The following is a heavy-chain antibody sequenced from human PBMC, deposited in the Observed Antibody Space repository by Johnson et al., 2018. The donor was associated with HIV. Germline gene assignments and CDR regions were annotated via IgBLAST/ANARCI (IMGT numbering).Heavy chain of an antibody. D-gene: IGHD3-22*01. V-gene: IGHV3-48*04. J-gene: IGHJ3*01. CDR3: ARSYDSSGYYYSFAFDV. CDR2: ISWNSGSI. Sequence: VQLVESGGGVVQPGRSLRLSCAASGFTFSSYAMHWVRQAPGKGLEWVSGISWNSGSIGYADSVKGRFTISRDNAKNSLNLQMNSLRAEDTAVYYWARSYDSSGYYYSFAFDVWGQGTMVTVSS. CDR1: GFTFSSYA.